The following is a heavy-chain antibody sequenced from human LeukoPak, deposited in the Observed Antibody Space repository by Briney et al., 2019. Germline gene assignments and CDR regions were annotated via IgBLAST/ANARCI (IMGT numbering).Heavy chain of an antibody. D-gene: IGHD3-22*01. CDR3: ARTSGFFDSSGFYHQNPYFFQF. CDR1: GGPISSSSYY. V-gene: IGHV4-39*01. J-gene: IGHJ4*02. CDR2: IYYSGVT. Sequence: SETLSLTCTVPGGPISSSSYYWVWIRQPPGTGLEWIGSIYYSGVTFYNPSLKSRGTVSVDTSKNQFFLNLTSVTAADTALYYCARTSGFFDSSGFYHQNPYFFQFWGPGVLVTVSS.